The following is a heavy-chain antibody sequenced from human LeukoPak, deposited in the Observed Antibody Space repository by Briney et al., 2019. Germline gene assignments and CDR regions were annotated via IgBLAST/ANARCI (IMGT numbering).Heavy chain of an antibody. CDR3: ARVFCSGGSCYLFDS. D-gene: IGHD2-15*01. CDR1: GGSITGSY. V-gene: IGHV4-4*07. CDR2: IYSSGST. Sequence: SETLSLTCTVSGGSITGSYWSWIRQPAGKGLEWIGRIYSSGSTNYNPSLKSRVTMSVDTSKNQVSLKLNSVTAADTAVYYSARVFCSGGSCYLFDSWGQGTLVTVSS. J-gene: IGHJ4*02.